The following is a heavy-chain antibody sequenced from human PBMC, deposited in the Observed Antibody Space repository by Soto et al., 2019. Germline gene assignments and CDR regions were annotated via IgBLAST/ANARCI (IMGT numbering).Heavy chain of an antibody. CDR3: ARHVPGQRFFDY. CDR2: IYYSGST. CDR1: GDSISSSNYY. D-gene: IGHD3-16*01. J-gene: IGHJ4*02. Sequence: PSETLSLTCTVSGDSISSSNYYWGWIRQPPGKGLEWFGSIYYSGSTDYNPSLKNRFTMSVDTSKNQFSLKLSCVTAADTAVYCCARHVPGQRFFDYWGQGTLVTVSS. V-gene: IGHV4-39*01.